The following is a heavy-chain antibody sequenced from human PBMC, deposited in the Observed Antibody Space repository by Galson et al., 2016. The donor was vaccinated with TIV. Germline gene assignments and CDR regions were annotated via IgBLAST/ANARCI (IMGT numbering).Heavy chain of an antibody. J-gene: IGHJ6*02. CDR2: ISDGGKT. CDR3: ARDRVVDGTYYYYYFGLDV. D-gene: IGHD6-19*01. Sequence: SLRLSCAASGLSVSINYMTWVRQAPGKGLEWVSLISDGGKTYYSDSVKGRFTISRDNSKNTLYLQMNRLRVEDTAVYYCARDRVVDGTYYYYYFGLDVWGQGTAVTVSS. CDR1: GLSVSINY. V-gene: IGHV3-66*02.